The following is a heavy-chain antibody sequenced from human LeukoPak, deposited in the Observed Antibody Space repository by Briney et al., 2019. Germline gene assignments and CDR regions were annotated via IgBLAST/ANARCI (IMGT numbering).Heavy chain of an antibody. J-gene: IGHJ4*02. D-gene: IGHD6-13*01. CDR1: GGTFSSYA. Sequence: GASVKVSCKASGGTFSSYAISWVQQAPGQGLEWMGRIIPILGIANYAQKFQGRVTITADKSTSTAYMELSSLRSEDTAVYYCARGLIAAAASHFDYWGQGTLVTVSS. V-gene: IGHV1-69*04. CDR3: ARGLIAAAASHFDY. CDR2: IIPILGIA.